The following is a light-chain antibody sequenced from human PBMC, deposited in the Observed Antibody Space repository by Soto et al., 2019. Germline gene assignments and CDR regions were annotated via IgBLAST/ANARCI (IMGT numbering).Light chain of an antibody. Sequence: QSALTQPASVSGSPGQSITISCVGTSGDIGDYNYVSWYQQHPDKVPKVIIYDVSNRPSGVSYRLSGTKSGNTASLTVSGLQAEDEADYYCCSYTGSGTLIFGTGTKLTVL. CDR2: DVS. CDR3: CSYTGSGTLI. CDR1: SGDIGDYNY. J-gene: IGLJ1*01. V-gene: IGLV2-14*01.